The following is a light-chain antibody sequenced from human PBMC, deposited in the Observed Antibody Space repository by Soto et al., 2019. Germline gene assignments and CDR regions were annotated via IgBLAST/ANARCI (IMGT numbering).Light chain of an antibody. CDR2: GAS. J-gene: IGKJ1*01. CDR3: QQYNNWPWT. Sequence: EIVMTQSPPTLSVSPGGRATLSCRASQSISDTLAWYQQKPGQAPRLLIYGASTRAPGFPARFSGSGSGTDFTLTISSLQSEDFAVYYCQQYNNWPWTFGQGTKVDIK. CDR1: QSISDT. V-gene: IGKV3-15*01.